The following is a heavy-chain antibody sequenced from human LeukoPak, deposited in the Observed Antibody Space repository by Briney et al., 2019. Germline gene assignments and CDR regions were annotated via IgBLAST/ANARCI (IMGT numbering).Heavy chain of an antibody. CDR1: GGSISTYY. CDR3: ARSRSYSSTWYNP. CDR2: IYTSGSN. Sequence: SETLSLTCTVSGGSISTYYWSWIRQPPGKGLEWICYIYTSGSNNYNPSLKSRVTISVDTSKNQFSLKLTSVTAADTAVYYCARSRSYSSTWYNPWGQGTLVTVSS. V-gene: IGHV4-4*09. J-gene: IGHJ5*02. D-gene: IGHD6-13*01.